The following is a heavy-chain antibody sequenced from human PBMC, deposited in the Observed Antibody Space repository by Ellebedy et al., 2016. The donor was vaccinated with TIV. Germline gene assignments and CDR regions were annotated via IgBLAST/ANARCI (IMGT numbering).Heavy chain of an antibody. CDR3: AEDRHSGNIDY. CDR2: ISYDGGNK. Sequence: PGGSLRLSCAASGFTFSSFGMHWVRQAPGKGLEWVAVISYDGGNKYYADSVKGRFTISRDNSKNTLYLQMNSLRAEDTAVYYCAEDRHSGNIDYWGPGTLVTVSS. CDR1: GFTFSSFG. J-gene: IGHJ4*02. D-gene: IGHD1-26*01. V-gene: IGHV3-30*18.